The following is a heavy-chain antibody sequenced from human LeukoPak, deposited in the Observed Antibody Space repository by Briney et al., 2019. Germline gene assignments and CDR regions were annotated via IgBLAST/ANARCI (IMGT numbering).Heavy chain of an antibody. D-gene: IGHD2/OR15-2a*01. Sequence: GGSLRLSCAASGTYWMHWARQVPGKGLVWVSHINSDGSWTGYADSVKGRFTISKDNAKNTVSLQMNNLRAEDTAVYYCVTFYETYWGRRTLVTVSS. CDR3: VTFYETY. CDR1: GTYW. CDR2: INSDGSWT. V-gene: IGHV3-74*01. J-gene: IGHJ4*02.